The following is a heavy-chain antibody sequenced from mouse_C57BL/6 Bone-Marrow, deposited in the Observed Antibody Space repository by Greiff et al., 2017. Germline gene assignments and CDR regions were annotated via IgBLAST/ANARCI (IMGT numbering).Heavy chain of an antibody. CDR2: IRSKSNNYAT. V-gene: IGHV10-1*01. CDR1: GFSFNTYA. J-gene: IGHJ1*03. CDR3: VRPIYYDYDGYFDV. D-gene: IGHD2-4*01. Sequence: EVKVVESGGGLVQPKGSLKLSCAASGFSFNTYAMNWVRQAPGKGLEWVARIRSKSNNYATYYADSVKDRFTISRDDSESMLYLQMNNLKTEDTAMDYCVRPIYYDYDGYFDVWGTGTTVTVSS.